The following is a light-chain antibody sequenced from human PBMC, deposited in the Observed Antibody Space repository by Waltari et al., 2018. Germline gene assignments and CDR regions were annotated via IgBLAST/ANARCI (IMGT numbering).Light chain of an antibody. V-gene: IGLV2-23*01. J-gene: IGLJ2*01. CDR1: STDLGSSTL. Sequence: QSALTQPASVSGSPGQSITISCTGSSTDLGSSTLVSWYQQHPDKAPKLLIYEGTERPSGTPHPCSGSKSCNTASLTISTLQAEDEADYYCFSYADGRSLVFGGGTKLTVL. CDR3: FSYADGRSLV. CDR2: EGT.